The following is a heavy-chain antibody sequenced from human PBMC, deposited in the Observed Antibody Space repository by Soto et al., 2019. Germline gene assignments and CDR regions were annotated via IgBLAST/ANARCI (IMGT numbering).Heavy chain of an antibody. CDR3: ARDLWGYCGADCYPLDV. Sequence: SETLCLTCTVSGGSISSYYWSWIRQPPGKGLEWIGYMYNTGSTIYNPSLKSRVTISVDTSKNQFSLKLNSVTAADTAVYYCARDLWGYCGADCYPLDVWGQGTTVTVSS. J-gene: IGHJ6*02. D-gene: IGHD2-21*02. CDR2: MYNTGST. V-gene: IGHV4-59*01. CDR1: GGSISSYY.